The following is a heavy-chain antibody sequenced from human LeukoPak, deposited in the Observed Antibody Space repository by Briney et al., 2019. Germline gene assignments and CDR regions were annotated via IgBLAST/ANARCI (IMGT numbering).Heavy chain of an antibody. J-gene: IGHJ4*02. CDR2: IRSKAYGGTT. CDR1: GFTFGDYA. V-gene: IGHV3-49*03. D-gene: IGHD3-10*01. CDR3: SRVYGSGTYHQYYFDY. Sequence: GGSLRLSCTASGFTFGDYAMSWFRQAPGKGLEWIGFIRSKAYGGTTEYAASVKGRFTISRDDSKSIAYLQMNSLQTEDTAVYYCSRVYGSGTYHQYYFDYWGQGTLVTVSS.